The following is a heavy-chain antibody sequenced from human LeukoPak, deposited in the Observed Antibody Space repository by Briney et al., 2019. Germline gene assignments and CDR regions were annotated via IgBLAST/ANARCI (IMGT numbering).Heavy chain of an antibody. J-gene: IGHJ4*02. CDR3: ARHLGGGIYFDY. Sequence: SETLSLTCTVSGGSISSYYWSWIRQPPGKGLEWIGYIYYSGSTNYNPSLKSRVTISVDTSKNQFSLTLSSVTAADTAVYYCARHLGGGIYFDYWGQGTLVTVSS. D-gene: IGHD3-16*01. CDR2: IYYSGST. CDR1: GGSISSYY. V-gene: IGHV4-59*08.